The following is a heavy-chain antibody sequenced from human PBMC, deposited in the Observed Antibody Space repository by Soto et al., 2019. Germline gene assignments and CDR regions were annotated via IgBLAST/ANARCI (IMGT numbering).Heavy chain of an antibody. V-gene: IGHV3-30*18. CDR2: ISYDGSNK. CDR1: GFTFSSYG. CDR3: AKIPRYGDYAN. D-gene: IGHD4-17*01. Sequence: QVQLVESGGGVVQPGRSLRLSCAASGFTFSSYGMHWVRQAPGKGLEWVAVISYDGSNKYYADSVKGRFTISRDNSKNTLYLQMNSLRAEDTAVYYCAKIPRYGDYANWGQGTLVTVSS. J-gene: IGHJ4*02.